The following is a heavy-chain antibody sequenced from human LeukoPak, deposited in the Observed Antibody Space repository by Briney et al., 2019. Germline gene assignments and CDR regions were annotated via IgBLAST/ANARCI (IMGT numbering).Heavy chain of an antibody. CDR3: AKGPFDWFSYLDY. CDR1: GFTFDDYA. CDR2: INWNSNTI. V-gene: IGHV3-9*01. D-gene: IGHD3-9*01. Sequence: GGSLRLSCAASGFTFDDYAMHWVRQAPGNGLEWVSGINWNSNTIDYADSVKGRFTISRDNAKNSLYLQMNNLRAEDTALYYCAKGPFDWFSYLDYWGQGTLVTVSS. J-gene: IGHJ4*02.